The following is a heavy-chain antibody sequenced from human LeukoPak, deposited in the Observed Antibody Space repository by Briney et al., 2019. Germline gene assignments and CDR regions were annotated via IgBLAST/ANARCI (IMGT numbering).Heavy chain of an antibody. Sequence: GGSLRLSCAASGFTFSSYEMNWVRQAPGKGLEWVSYISSSGRTIYHADSVKGRFTISRDNAKNSLYLQMNSLRAEDTAVYYCARRVASSSPMDYWGQGTLVTVSS. CDR3: ARRVASSSPMDY. CDR1: GFTFSSYE. CDR2: ISSSGRTI. D-gene: IGHD6-6*01. V-gene: IGHV3-48*03. J-gene: IGHJ4*02.